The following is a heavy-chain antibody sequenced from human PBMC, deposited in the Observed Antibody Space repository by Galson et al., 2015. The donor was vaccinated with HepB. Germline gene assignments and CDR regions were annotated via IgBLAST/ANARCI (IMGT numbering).Heavy chain of an antibody. V-gene: IGHV4-30-4*01. CDR1: GGSISSGDYY. J-gene: IGHJ5*02. D-gene: IGHD6-13*01. Sequence: GGSISSGDYYWSWIRQPPGKGLEWIGYIYYSGSTYYNPPLKSRVTISVDTSKNQFSLKLSSVTAADTAVYYCARELGLGCGYSSSCPRVGWFDPWGQGTLVTVSS. CDR3: ARELGLGCGYSSSCPRVGWFDP. CDR2: IYYSGST.